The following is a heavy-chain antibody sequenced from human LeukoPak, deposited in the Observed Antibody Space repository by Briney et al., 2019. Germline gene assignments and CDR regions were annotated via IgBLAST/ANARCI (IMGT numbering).Heavy chain of an antibody. CDR3: AREPAAGSGNY. Sequence: PSETLSLTCAVSGGSISSRGYYWTWIRQSAGKGLEWIGRIYPSGSANYNPSFKSRFTISLDASKNQFSLKLSSVTAADTALYYCAREPAAGSGNYWGQGTLVTVSS. D-gene: IGHD3-10*01. V-gene: IGHV4-61*02. CDR2: IYPSGSA. CDR1: GGSISSRGYY. J-gene: IGHJ4*02.